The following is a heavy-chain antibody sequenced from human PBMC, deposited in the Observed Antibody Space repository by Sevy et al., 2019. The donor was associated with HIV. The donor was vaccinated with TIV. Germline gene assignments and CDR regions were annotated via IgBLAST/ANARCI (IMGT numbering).Heavy chain of an antibody. J-gene: IGHJ5*02. CDR3: ARHRDYYDSSGYGTFDP. CDR1: GYTFTSYD. Sequence: ASVQVSCKASGYTFTSYDINWVRQASGQGLEWMGWMNPNTGNTGYAQKFQGRVTMTRNTSISTAYMELSSLRSEDTAVYYCARHRDYYDSSGYGTFDPWGQGTLVTVSS. CDR2: MNPNTGNT. V-gene: IGHV1-8*01. D-gene: IGHD3-22*01.